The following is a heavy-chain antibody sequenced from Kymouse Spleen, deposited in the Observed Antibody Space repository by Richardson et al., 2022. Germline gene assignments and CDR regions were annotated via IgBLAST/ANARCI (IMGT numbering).Heavy chain of an antibody. CDR1: GFTFSSYA. CDR2: ISGSGGST. Sequence: EVQLVESGGGLVQPGGSLRLSCAASGFTFSSYAMSWVRQAPGKGLEWVSAISGSGGSTYYADSVKGRFTISRDNSKNTLYLQMNSLRAEDTAVYYCAKGGFLEWLDTTTTTVWTSGAKGPRSPSPQ. CDR3: AKGGFLEWLDTTTTTVWTS. V-gene: IGHV3-23*04. D-gene: IGHD3-3*01. J-gene: IGHJ6*02.